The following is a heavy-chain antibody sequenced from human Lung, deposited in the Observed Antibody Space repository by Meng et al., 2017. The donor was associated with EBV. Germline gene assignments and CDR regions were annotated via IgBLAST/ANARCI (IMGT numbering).Heavy chain of an antibody. CDR2: IYPGDSDT. CDR1: GYSLTSYW. J-gene: IGHJ4*02. D-gene: IGHD2-15*01. CDR3: ASRLGSGYDY. Sequence: EVQLVQSGSAATQAGESLKISCKVSGYSLTSYWIAWVRQMPGKGLEWMGIIYPGDSDTRYSTSFQGQVTMSADKSISTAYLQWSSLKASDTAMYYCASRLGSGYDYWGQGTLVTVSS. V-gene: IGHV5-51*01.